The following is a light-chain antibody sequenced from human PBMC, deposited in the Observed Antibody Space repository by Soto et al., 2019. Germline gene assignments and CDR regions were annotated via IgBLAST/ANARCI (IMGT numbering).Light chain of an antibody. CDR1: QSVSSSY. Sequence: EIVLTQSPGTLSLSPGERATLSCRASQSVSSSYLAWYQHKPGQAPRLLIYGATSRATGIPDRFSGSGSGTEFTLTISGLEPEDVAVYYCQQYGSSPPYTFGQGTKLEIK. J-gene: IGKJ2*01. CDR3: QQYGSSPPYT. V-gene: IGKV3-20*01. CDR2: GAT.